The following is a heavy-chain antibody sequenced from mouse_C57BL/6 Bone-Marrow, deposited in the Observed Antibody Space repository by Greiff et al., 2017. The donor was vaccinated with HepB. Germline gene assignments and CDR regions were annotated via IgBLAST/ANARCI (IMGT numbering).Heavy chain of an antibody. V-gene: IGHV1-59*01. CDR2: IDPSDSYT. Sequence: QVQLQQPGAELVRPGTSVKLSCKASGYTFTSYWMHWVKQRPGQGLEWIGVIDPSDSYTNYNQKFKGKATLTVDTSSSTAYMQLSSLTSEDSAVYYCARGEDYYGSSPNFDVWGTGTTVTVSS. CDR3: ARGEDYYGSSPNFDV. J-gene: IGHJ1*03. CDR1: GYTFTSYW. D-gene: IGHD1-1*01.